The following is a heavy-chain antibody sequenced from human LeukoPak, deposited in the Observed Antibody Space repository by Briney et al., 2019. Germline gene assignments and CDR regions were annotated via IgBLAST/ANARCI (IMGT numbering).Heavy chain of an antibody. CDR3: ARGKRDIVVVPAAIFDY. J-gene: IGHJ4*02. D-gene: IGHD2-2*01. CDR1: GGSISSGGYY. CDR2: IYYSGST. Sequence: SQTLSLTCTVSGGSISSGGYYWSWIRQHPGKGLEWIGYIYYSGSTYYNPSLKSRVTISVDTSKNQFPLKLSSVTAADTAVYYCARGKRDIVVVPAAIFDYWGQGTLVTVSS. V-gene: IGHV4-31*03.